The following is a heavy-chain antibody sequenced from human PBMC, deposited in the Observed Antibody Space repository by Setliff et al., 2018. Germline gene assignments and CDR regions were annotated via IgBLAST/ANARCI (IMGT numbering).Heavy chain of an antibody. J-gene: IGHJ4*02. V-gene: IGHV1-18*01. Sequence: ASVNVSCKASGYTFRQSILSWVRQAPGQGLEWMGWISAYNGKTYFAQKFQDRITLTTDTSTNTGYLELRGLRSDDTAVYYCLRLVRYCTKIACQATSGDEVWGLGTLVTVPQ. CDR3: LRLVRYCTKIACQATSGDEV. CDR1: GYTFRQSI. D-gene: IGHD2-8*01. CDR2: ISAYNGKT.